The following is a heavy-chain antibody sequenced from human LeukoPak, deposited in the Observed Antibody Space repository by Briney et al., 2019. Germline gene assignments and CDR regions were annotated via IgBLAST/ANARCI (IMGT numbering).Heavy chain of an antibody. CDR2: ISYDGGNK. Sequence: HPGRSLRLSCAASGFTFSSFALHWVRQAPGKGLEWVAVISYDGGNKYYADSVKGRFTISRDNSKNTLFLQTNSLRAEDTAVYYCARGFSSAWSYYFDYWGQGTLVTVSS. D-gene: IGHD6-19*01. V-gene: IGHV3-30-3*01. J-gene: IGHJ4*02. CDR3: ARGFSSAWSYYFDY. CDR1: GFTFSSFA.